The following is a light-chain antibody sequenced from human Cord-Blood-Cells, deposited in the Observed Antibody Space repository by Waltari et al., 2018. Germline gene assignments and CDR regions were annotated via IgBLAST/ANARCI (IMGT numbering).Light chain of an antibody. V-gene: IGKV1-39*01. CDR2: AAS. CDR3: QQSYSTPYT. J-gene: IGKJ2*01. CDR1: QSISSY. Sequence: DIQMPQSPSSLSASVGDRVTITCRASQSISSYLNWYQQKPGKAPKLQIYAASSLQSGVPSRFSGSGAETDLTLTNSSLQPEDFATYYCQQSYSTPYTVGQGTKLEIK.